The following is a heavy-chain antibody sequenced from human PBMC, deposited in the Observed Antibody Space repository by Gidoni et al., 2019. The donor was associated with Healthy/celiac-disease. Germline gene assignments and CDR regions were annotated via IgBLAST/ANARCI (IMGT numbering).Heavy chain of an antibody. CDR3: ARGEKTASAPDYFDY. CDR1: GRTFRRYA. Sequence: VQLVQSGAEVQTPGSSVTVSCKASGRTFRRYAISWVRQAPGQGLEWMGGIIPIFGTANYAQKFQGRVTITADESTSTAYMELSSLRSEDTAVYYCARGEKTASAPDYFDYWGQGTLVTVSS. V-gene: IGHV1-69*01. CDR2: IIPIFGTA. J-gene: IGHJ4*02.